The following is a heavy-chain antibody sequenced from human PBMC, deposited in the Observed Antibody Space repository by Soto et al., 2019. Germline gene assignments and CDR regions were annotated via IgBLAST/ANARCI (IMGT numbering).Heavy chain of an antibody. V-gene: IGHV3-23*01. D-gene: IGHD3-3*01. Sequence: GGSLRLSCAASGFTFSSYAMSWVRQAPGKGLEWVSAISGSGGSTYYADSVKGRFTISRDNSKNTLYLQMNSLRAEDTAVYYCAKARAQYYDFWSGYPVDYWGQGTLVNVSS. CDR1: GFTFSSYA. CDR3: AKARAQYYDFWSGYPVDY. CDR2: ISGSGGST. J-gene: IGHJ4*02.